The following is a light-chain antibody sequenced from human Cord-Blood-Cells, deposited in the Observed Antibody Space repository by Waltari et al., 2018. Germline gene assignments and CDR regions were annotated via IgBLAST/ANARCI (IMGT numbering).Light chain of an antibody. Sequence: DIQLTQSPSFLSASVVDRVTITCRASQGISSYLAWYQQKPGKAPKLLIYAASTLQSGVPSRFSGSGSGTEFTLTISSLQPEDFATYYCQQLNSYPYSVGQGTKLEIK. CDR2: AAS. CDR1: QGISSY. CDR3: QQLNSYPYS. J-gene: IGKJ2*03. V-gene: IGKV1-9*01.